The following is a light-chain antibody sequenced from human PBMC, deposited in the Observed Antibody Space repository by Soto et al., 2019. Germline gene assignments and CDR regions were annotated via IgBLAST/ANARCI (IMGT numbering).Light chain of an antibody. CDR2: DVS. J-gene: IGLJ1*01. CDR3: SSYTSSSTPYV. V-gene: IGLV2-14*01. Sequence: QSVLTQPASVSGSPGQSITISCTGTSSDVGGYNYVSWYQQHPGKAPKLMIYDVSNRPSGFSNRFSGSKSGNTASLTISGLQAEDEADYYCSSYTSSSTPYVFGTGTKLTVL. CDR1: SSDVGGYNY.